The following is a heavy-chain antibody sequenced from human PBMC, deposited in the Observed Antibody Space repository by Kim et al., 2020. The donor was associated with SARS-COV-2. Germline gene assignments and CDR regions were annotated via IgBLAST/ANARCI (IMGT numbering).Heavy chain of an antibody. Sequence: GGSLRLSCAASGFTFSDYYMSWIRQAPGKGLEWVSYISSSSSYTNYADSVKGRFTISRDNAKNSLYLQMNSLRAEDTAVYYCARLYSSGSNWFDPWGQGTLVTVSS. CDR1: GFTFSDYY. CDR3: ARLYSSGSNWFDP. J-gene: IGHJ5*02. CDR2: ISSSSSYT. V-gene: IGHV3-11*06. D-gene: IGHD6-19*01.